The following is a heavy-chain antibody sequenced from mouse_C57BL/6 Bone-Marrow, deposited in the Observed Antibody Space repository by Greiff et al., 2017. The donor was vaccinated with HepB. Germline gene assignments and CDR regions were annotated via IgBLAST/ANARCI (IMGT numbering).Heavy chain of an antibody. CDR2: ITHSGET. D-gene: IGHD1-1*01. CDR3: AGDRITTVSYWYFDV. J-gene: IGHJ1*03. Sequence: VMLVESGPGLVKPSQSLFLTCSITGFPITSGYYWIWIRQSPGKPLEWMGYITHSGETFYNPSLQSPISITRETSKNQFFLQLNSVTTEDTAMYYCAGDRITTVSYWYFDVWGTGTTVTVSS. CDR1: GFPITSGYY. V-gene: IGHV12-3*01.